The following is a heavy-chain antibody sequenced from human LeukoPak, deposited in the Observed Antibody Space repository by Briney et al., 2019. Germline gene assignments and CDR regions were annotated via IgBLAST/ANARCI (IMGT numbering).Heavy chain of an antibody. CDR3: ARGRVNFWSDYYYGMDV. D-gene: IGHD3-3*01. J-gene: IGHJ6*02. CDR2: INHSGST. Sequence: SETLSLTCAVYGGSFSGYYWSWIRQPPGKGLEWIGEINHSGSTNYNPSLKSRVTISVDTSKNRFSLKLSSVTAADTAVYYCARGRVNFWSDYYYGMDVWGQGTTVTVSS. CDR1: GGSFSGYY. V-gene: IGHV4-34*01.